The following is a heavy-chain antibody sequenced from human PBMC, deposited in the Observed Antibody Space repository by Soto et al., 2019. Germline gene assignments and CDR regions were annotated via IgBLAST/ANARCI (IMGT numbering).Heavy chain of an antibody. J-gene: IGHJ4*02. CDR2: INHSGST. D-gene: IGHD2-15*01. Sequence: KPSETLSLTCAVYGGSFSGYYWSWIRQPPGKGLEWIGEINHSGSTNYNPSLKSRVTISVDTSKNQFSLKLSSVTAADTAVYYCATTRVRYCSGGSCYVHWGQGTLVTVSS. CDR1: GGSFSGYY. V-gene: IGHV4-34*01. CDR3: ATTRVRYCSGGSCYVH.